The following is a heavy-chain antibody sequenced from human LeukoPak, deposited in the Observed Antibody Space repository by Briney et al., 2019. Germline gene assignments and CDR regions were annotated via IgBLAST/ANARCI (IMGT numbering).Heavy chain of an antibody. V-gene: IGHV3-30*02. CDR1: GFTFSNYG. J-gene: IGHJ4*02. Sequence: GGSLRLSCAASGFTFSNYGMHWVRQAPGKGLEWVAFIRYDGSNKYYADSVKGRFTISRDNSKNTLYLQMNSLRAEDSAVYYCARAKTTYYYDSSSAYWGQGTLVTVSS. D-gene: IGHD3-22*01. CDR2: IRYDGSNK. CDR3: ARAKTTYYYDSSSAY.